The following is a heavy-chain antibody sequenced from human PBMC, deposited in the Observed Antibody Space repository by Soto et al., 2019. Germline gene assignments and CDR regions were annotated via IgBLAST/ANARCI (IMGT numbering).Heavy chain of an antibody. CDR3: ARSPRSIAAGGIDY. V-gene: IGHV4-4*02. Sequence: PSETLSLTFGISGGSISTSNLCTWVRQPPGKGLEWIGEIYHSGSTNYNPSLKSRVTISVDKSKNQFSLKLNSVTAADTAVYYCARSPRSIAAGGIDYWGQGFLVT. CDR2: IYHSGST. J-gene: IGHJ4*02. CDR1: GGSISTSNL. D-gene: IGHD6-13*01.